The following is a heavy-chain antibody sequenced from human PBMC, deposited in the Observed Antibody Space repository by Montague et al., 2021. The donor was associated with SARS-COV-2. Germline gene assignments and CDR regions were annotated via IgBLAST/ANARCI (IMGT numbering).Heavy chain of an antibody. CDR2: ADTSGIT. Sequence: TLSLTCTVSGGSISSGTYHWSWVRQPAGTGLEWIGRADTSGITTYNPSLGSRITISIDTSANQFSLNLLSVTAADTAVYCCASEGAIGWLSYFDHWGQGTLVTVSS. CDR1: GGSISSGTYH. J-gene: IGHJ4*02. CDR3: ASEGAIGWLSYFDH. D-gene: IGHD3-22*01. V-gene: IGHV4-61*02.